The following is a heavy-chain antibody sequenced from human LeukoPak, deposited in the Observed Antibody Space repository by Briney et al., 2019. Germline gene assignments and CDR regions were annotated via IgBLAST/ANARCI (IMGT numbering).Heavy chain of an antibody. Sequence: GGSLRLSCAASGFTFANSAMSWVRQAPGKGLEWVSSISAAADGTVHADSVKGRFTISRDNSKNTLYLQMSSLSAADTAVYYCAKGSSSWYNYFDYWGQGTLVTVSS. D-gene: IGHD6-13*01. CDR3: AKGSSSWYNYFDY. J-gene: IGHJ4*02. CDR2: ISAAADGT. V-gene: IGHV3-23*01. CDR1: GFTFANSA.